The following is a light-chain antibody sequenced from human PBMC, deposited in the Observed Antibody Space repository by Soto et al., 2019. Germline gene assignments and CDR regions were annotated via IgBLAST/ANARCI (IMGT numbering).Light chain of an antibody. CDR3: QQYNTLPPIP. CDR2: GAS. CDR1: QSVSSK. V-gene: IGKV3-15*01. Sequence: IGVKKSPATLSVYPGERATLSCRASQSVSSKLAWYQQKPGQAPRLLIYGASTRATGIPARFSGSGSGTEFTLTISSLQSEDFAVYYCQQYNTLPPIPFGHGTRLAIK. J-gene: IGKJ5*01.